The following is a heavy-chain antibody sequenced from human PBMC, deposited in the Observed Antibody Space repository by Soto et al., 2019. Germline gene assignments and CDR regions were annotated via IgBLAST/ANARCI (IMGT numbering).Heavy chain of an antibody. CDR3: AAGDRRAAAGSF. Sequence: GTSVKVSCQASGFTFTSSAVQWVRQARGQRLEWIGWIVVGSGNTNYAQKFQERVTITRDMSTSTAYMELSSLRSEDTAVYYCAAGDRRAAAGSFWGQGTLVTVSS. J-gene: IGHJ4*02. D-gene: IGHD6-13*01. V-gene: IGHV1-58*01. CDR1: GFTFTSSA. CDR2: IVVGSGNT.